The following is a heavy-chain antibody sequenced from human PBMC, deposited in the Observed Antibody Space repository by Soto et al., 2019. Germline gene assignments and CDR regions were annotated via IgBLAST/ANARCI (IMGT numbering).Heavy chain of an antibody. CDR2: IRSKAYGGTT. CDR1: GITFGDYA. J-gene: IGHJ5*02. V-gene: IGHV3-49*03. D-gene: IGHD2-2*03. CDR3: TRGGYCSSTSCQGFDP. Sequence: PGGSLRLSCTASGITFGDYAMSWFRQAPGKGLEWVGFIRSKAYGGTTEYAASVKGRFTISRDDSKSIAYLQMNSLKTEDTAVYYCTRGGYCSSTSCQGFDPWGQGTLVTVSS.